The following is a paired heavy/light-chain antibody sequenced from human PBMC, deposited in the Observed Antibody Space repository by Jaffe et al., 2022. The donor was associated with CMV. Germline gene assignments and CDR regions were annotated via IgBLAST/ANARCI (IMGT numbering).Heavy chain of an antibody. CDR2: IYYSGST. V-gene: IGHV4-31*03. CDR1: GGSISSGGYY. D-gene: IGHD4-17*01. Sequence: QVQLQESGPGLVKPSQTLSLTCTVSGGSISSGGYYWSWIRQHPGKGLEWIGYIYYSGSTYYNPSLKSRVTISVDTSKNQFSLKLSSVTAADTAVYYCARDLSPAHDDYGDYVPFPSGGPFGWFDPWGQGTLVTVSS. CDR3: ARDLSPAHDDYGDYVPFPSGGPFGWFDP. J-gene: IGHJ5*02.
Light chain of an antibody. Sequence: EIVLTQSPATLSLSPGERATLSCRASQSVSSYLAWYQQKPGQAPRLLIYDASNRATGIPARFSGSGSGTDFTLTISSLEPEDFAVYYCQQRSNWPAITFGQGTRLEIK. CDR2: DAS. CDR3: QQRSNWPAIT. V-gene: IGKV3-11*01. CDR1: QSVSSY. J-gene: IGKJ5*01.